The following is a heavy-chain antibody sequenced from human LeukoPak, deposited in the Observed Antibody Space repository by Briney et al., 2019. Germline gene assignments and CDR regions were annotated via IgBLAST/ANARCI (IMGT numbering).Heavy chain of an antibody. V-gene: IGHV4-34*01. CDR3: ASSMVRGVDFDY. J-gene: IGHJ4*02. D-gene: IGHD3-10*01. CDR1: GGSFSGYY. Sequence: SETLSLTCAVYGGSFSGYYWSWIRQPPGKGLEWIGEINHSGSTNYNPSLKSRVTISVDTSKNQFSLKLSSVTAADTAVYYCASSMVRGVDFDYWGQGTLVTVSS. CDR2: INHSGST.